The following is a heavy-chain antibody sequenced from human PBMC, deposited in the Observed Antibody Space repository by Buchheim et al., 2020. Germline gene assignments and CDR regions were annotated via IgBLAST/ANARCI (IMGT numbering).Heavy chain of an antibody. Sequence: QVHLVESGGGVVQPGGSLRLSCAASGFTFSASGLYWVRQAPGKGLEWVAVISYDGREKYYADSVKGRFTVFRDDSKNTVFLQMNSLRGEDTAVYYCARDSGRDGRLSYFDYWGQGTL. J-gene: IGHJ4*02. CDR2: ISYDGREK. CDR1: GFTFSASG. CDR3: ARDSGRDGRLSYFDY. V-gene: IGHV3-30*03. D-gene: IGHD3-10*01.